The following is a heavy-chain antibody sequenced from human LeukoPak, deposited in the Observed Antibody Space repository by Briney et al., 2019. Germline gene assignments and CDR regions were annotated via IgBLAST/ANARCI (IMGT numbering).Heavy chain of an antibody. V-gene: IGHV1-2*02. Sequence: ASVKASCKASGYTFTGYYMHWVRQAPGQGLEWRGWINPNSGGTNYAKKFQGRVTMTRDTSISTAYMELSRLRSDDTAVYYCARSDIVVVPAAMVFANYFDYWGQGTLVTVSS. CDR1: GYTFTGYY. D-gene: IGHD2-2*01. J-gene: IGHJ4*02. CDR3: ARSDIVVVPAAMVFANYFDY. CDR2: INPNSGGT.